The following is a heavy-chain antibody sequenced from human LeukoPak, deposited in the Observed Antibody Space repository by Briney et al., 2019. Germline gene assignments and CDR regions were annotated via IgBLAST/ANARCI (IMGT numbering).Heavy chain of an antibody. CDR2: IRYDGTNK. D-gene: IGHD4-11*01. Sequence: RGSLRLSCVASGFTFSNYGMHWVRQAPGKGLEWVAFIRYDGTNKYQADSVKGRFTISRDNSKNTLNLQMNSLRAEDTAVYYCAKDRDYSNFVHYFFDYWGQGTLVTVSS. J-gene: IGHJ4*02. CDR3: AKDRDYSNFVHYFFDY. CDR1: GFTFSNYG. V-gene: IGHV3-30*02.